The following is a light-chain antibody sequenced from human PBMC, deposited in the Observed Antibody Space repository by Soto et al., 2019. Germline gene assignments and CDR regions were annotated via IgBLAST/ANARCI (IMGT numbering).Light chain of an antibody. J-gene: IGLJ2*01. V-gene: IGLV2-8*01. CDR1: SSDVGAYNY. CDR2: EVT. Sequence: QSVLTQPPSASGSPGQSVTISCTGTSSDVGAYNYVSWYQHHPGKAPKLMISEVTKRPSGVPDRFSGSKSGNTASLTVSGLQAEDEADYYCSSYAGSNNSPVIFGGGTKLTVL. CDR3: SSYAGSNNSPVI.